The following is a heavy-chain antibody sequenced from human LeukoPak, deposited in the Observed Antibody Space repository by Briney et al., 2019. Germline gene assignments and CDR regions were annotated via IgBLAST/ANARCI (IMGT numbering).Heavy chain of an antibody. V-gene: IGHV3-66*01. Sequence: GGSLRLSCAASGFTVSSNYMSWVRQAPGKGLEWVSVIYSGGSTYYADSVKGRFTISRDNAKNSLFLQMDSLRAEDTAVYYCARDLAGHYYGSGSSFDYWGQGTLVTVSS. D-gene: IGHD3-10*01. J-gene: IGHJ4*02. CDR1: GFTVSSNY. CDR2: IYSGGST. CDR3: ARDLAGHYYGSGSSFDY.